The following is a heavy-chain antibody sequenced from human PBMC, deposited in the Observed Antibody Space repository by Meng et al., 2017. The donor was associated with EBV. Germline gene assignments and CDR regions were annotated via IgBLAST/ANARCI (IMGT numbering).Heavy chain of an antibody. D-gene: IGHD3-10*01. J-gene: IGHJ4*02. V-gene: IGHV1-69*01. CDR2: FLPTLGAP. Sequence: QVLVAQSADEVKKPGSSVKVSCKTSGGPFRNYAISWVRQAPGQGLEWLGGFLPTLGAPNYAQKFHGRVSITADESTSTHYMDLSSLRSEDTAVYYCASESGRGYTPDYWGQGTLVTVSS. CDR3: ASESGRGYTPDY. CDR1: GGPFRNYA.